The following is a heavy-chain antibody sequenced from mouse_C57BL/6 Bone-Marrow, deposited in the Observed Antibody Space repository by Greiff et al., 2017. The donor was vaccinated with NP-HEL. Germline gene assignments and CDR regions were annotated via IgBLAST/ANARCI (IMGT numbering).Heavy chain of an antibody. CDR3: AIWGKASPYFDY. D-gene: IGHD6-1*01. Sequence: QVQLQQPGAELVKPGASVKVSCKASGYTFTSYWMHWGKQRPGQGLEWIGRIHPSDSDTNYNQKFKGKATFTVDKSSSTAYMQLSSLTSEDSAVYYCAIWGKASPYFDYWGQGTTLTVSS. J-gene: IGHJ2*01. CDR1: GYTFTSYW. V-gene: IGHV1-74*01. CDR2: IHPSDSDT.